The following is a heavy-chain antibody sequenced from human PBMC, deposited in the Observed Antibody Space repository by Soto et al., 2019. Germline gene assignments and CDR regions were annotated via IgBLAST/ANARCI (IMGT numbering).Heavy chain of an antibody. CDR1: GFTFSSYA. Sequence: EVQLLESGGGLVQPGGSLRLSCAASGFTFSSYAMNWVRQAPGKGLEWVSVISGSDGSTYYADSVKGRFTISRDNSKNTQNLQMKSLRAGDTAVYYCARRSSSWYFDSWGQGTLVTVSS. D-gene: IGHD6-13*01. CDR3: ARRSSSWYFDS. J-gene: IGHJ4*02. V-gene: IGHV3-23*01. CDR2: ISGSDGST.